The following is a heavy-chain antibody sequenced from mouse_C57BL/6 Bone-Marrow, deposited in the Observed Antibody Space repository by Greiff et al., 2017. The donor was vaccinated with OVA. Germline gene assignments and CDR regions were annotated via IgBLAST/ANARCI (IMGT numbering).Heavy chain of an antibody. J-gene: IGHJ2*01. D-gene: IGHD1-1*01. CDR1: GYTFTSYW. CDR3: ARFDTTVVAYYFDY. CDR2: IDPSDSYT. Sequence: VQLQQPGAELVKPGASVKLSCKASGYTFTSYWMQWVKQRPGQGLEWIGEIDPSDSYTNYNQKFKGKATLTVDTSSSTAYMQLSSLTSEDSAVYYCARFDTTVVAYYFDYWGQGTTLTVSS. V-gene: IGHV1-50*01.